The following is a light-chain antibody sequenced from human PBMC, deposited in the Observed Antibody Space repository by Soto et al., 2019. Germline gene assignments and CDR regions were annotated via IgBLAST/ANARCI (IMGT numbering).Light chain of an antibody. CDR2: DVS. V-gene: IGLV2-14*01. CDR1: SSDVGAYNF. J-gene: IGLJ1*01. Sequence: QSALTQPASVSGSPGQSITISCTGTSSDVGAYNFVSWYQQHPGKAPKLMISDVSNRPSGVSNRFSGSKSGNTASLTISGRQAEDEAEYFCSSYTSSSTLLFGTGTKLTVL. CDR3: SSYTSSSTLL.